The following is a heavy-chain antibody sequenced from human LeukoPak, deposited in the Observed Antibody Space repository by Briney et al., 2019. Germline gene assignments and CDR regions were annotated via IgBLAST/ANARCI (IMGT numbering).Heavy chain of an antibody. V-gene: IGHV3-48*02. D-gene: IGHD3-16*01. CDR1: GFTFSSYS. CDR3: ARDLGGNGYNWFDP. CDR2: ISSSSTI. Sequence: GGSLRLSCAASGFTFSSYSMNWVRQAPGKGLEWVSYISSSSTIYYADSVKGRFTISRDNAKNSLYLQMNSLRDEDTAVYYCARDLGGNGYNWFDPWGQGTLVTVSS. J-gene: IGHJ5*02.